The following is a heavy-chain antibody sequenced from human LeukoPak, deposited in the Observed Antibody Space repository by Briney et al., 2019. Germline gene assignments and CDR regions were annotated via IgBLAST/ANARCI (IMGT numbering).Heavy chain of an antibody. CDR3: GRDPNGDYIGAFDF. D-gene: IGHD4-17*01. Sequence: GGSLRLSCAASGFTFSNYAFVWVRQAPGKGLEWVSAISGSGGRTIHADSGKGRFTISRDNSRNTLYLQMNSLNADDTAMYYCGRDPNGDYIGAFDFWGQGTMVGVSS. J-gene: IGHJ3*01. CDR1: GFTFSNYA. CDR2: ISGSGGRT. V-gene: IGHV3-23*01.